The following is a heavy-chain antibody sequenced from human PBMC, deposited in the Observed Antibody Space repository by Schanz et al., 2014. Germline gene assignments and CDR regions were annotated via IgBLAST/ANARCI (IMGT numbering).Heavy chain of an antibody. CDR2: VTTGGGA. D-gene: IGHD3-3*01. V-gene: IGHV3-23*01. CDR3: AKNWKDDQKVVRPGWSDGMDV. CDR1: ELTLSTHA. Sequence: LESGGTLVQPGGSLRLSCAGSELTLSTHAMTWVRQAPGKGLEWVSTVTTGGGAFYADSVKGRFTVSRDNSKNMPFLQMNSLRVEDTAIYYCAKNWKDDQKVVRPGWSDGMDVWGQGTTVTVSS. J-gene: IGHJ6*02.